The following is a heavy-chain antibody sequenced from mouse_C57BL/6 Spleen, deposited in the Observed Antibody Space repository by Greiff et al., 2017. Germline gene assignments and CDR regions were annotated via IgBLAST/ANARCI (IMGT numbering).Heavy chain of an antibody. Sequence: QVQLQQSGAELVRPGASVTLSCKASGFTFTDYAMPWVHQTPVHGLEWIGAIDPETGGTAYNQKFKGKAILAADKSSSTAYMGLRSLTSEDSAVYYCPRAKAAQASWFAYWGKGTLVTVSA. CDR1: GFTFTDYA. V-gene: IGHV1-15*01. CDR2: IDPETGGT. J-gene: IGHJ3*01. CDR3: PRAKAAQASWFAY. D-gene: IGHD3-2*02.